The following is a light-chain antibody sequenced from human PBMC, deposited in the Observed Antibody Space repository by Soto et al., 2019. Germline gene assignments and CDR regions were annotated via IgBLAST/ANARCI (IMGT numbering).Light chain of an antibody. CDR1: QGIKKY. V-gene: IGKV1-27*01. CDR2: AAS. Sequence: DIQMTQSPSSLSASLGDRVTITCRASQGIKKYVAWYQQKPGKVPKLLIYAASSLQSGVPSRFSGSGSGTDFTLTISSLQPEDVATYYCREYDAVPWAFGQGTKVDIK. J-gene: IGKJ1*01. CDR3: REYDAVPWA.